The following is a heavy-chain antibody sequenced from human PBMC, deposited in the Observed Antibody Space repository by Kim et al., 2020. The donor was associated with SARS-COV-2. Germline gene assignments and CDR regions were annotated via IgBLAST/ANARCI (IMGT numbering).Heavy chain of an antibody. CDR2: FYASGAT. J-gene: IGHJ4*02. CDR1: EFAVSSSY. V-gene: IGHV3-53*01. Sequence: GGSLRLSCAASEFAVSSSYIHWVRQAPGKGLEWVAVFYASGATYYADSVKGRFIISRDDSKNSLDLQMNSLRVEDTAMYYCVRGWLRSSGVWDFWSLGTL. D-gene: IGHD2-15*01. CDR3: VRGWLRSSGVWDF.